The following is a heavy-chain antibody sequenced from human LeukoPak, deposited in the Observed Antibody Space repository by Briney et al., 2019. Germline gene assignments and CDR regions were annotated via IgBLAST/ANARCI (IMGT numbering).Heavy chain of an antibody. CDR3: ARGPILLWLHNGMDV. D-gene: IGHD3-10*01. CDR2: IRSEAYGETT. J-gene: IGHJ6*02. Sequence: PGRSLRLSCTGSGFTFGDHAMAWVRQAPGKGLEWVGFIRSEAYGETTEDAASVRDRFTISRDNSRSAAYLQMNSLKTEDTEMYYCARGPILLWLHNGMDVWGQGTTVTVSS. V-gene: IGHV3-49*04. CDR1: GFTFGDHA.